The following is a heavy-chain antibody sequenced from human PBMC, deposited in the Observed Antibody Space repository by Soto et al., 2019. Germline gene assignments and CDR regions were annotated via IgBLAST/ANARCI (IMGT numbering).Heavy chain of an antibody. CDR2: ISYDGSNK. V-gene: IGHV3-30-3*01. Sequence: SLRLSCAASGFTFSSYAMHWVRQAPGKGLEWVAVISYDGSNKYYADSVKGRFTISRDNSKNTLYLQMNSLRAEDTAVYYCARDRGAEGYGMDVWGQGTTVTVSS. CDR1: GFTFSSYA. J-gene: IGHJ6*02. D-gene: IGHD1-26*01. CDR3: ARDRGAEGYGMDV.